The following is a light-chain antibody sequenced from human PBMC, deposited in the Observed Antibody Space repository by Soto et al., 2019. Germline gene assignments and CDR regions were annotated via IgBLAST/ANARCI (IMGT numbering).Light chain of an antibody. J-gene: IGKJ1*01. Sequence: EIVLTQSPGTLSLSPGERATLSCRASQSVGTNFAWYQQRPGQAPRLLIYGSSTRATDIPARFSGSGSGTEFTLTISSLQSEDFAVYYCQQYNNWPWTFGQGTKVDIK. CDR1: QSVGTN. CDR2: GSS. V-gene: IGKV3-15*01. CDR3: QQYNNWPWT.